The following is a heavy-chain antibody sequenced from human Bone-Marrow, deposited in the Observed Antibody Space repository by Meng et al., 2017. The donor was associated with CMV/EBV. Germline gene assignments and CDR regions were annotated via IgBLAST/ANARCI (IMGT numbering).Heavy chain of an antibody. V-gene: IGHV3-30*02. CDR3: ARSDIVVVPAAIPPYYGMAV. CDR2: IRYDGSNK. D-gene: IGHD2-2*01. CDR1: GFTFSSYG. J-gene: IGHJ6*02. Sequence: GESLKIPCAASGFTFSSYGMHWVRQAPGKGLEWVAFIRYDGSNKYYAESVKGRFTISRDNSKNTLYLQMNSLRAEDTAVYYCARSDIVVVPAAIPPYYGMAVWGQGNTVPVAS.